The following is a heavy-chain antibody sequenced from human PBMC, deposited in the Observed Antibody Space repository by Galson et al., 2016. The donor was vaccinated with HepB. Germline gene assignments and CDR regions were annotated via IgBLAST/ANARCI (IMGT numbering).Heavy chain of an antibody. CDR3: AKKWVVEGVTDYFDA. Sequence: SLRLSCAASGFSFSSYAMTWVRQTPGKGLEWVVSISGSSDSTTYADSVKGRFTISRDNSKNTLYLRMNSLTAEDTAIYYCAKKWVVEGVTDYFDAWGQGTLVTVSS. CDR2: ISGSSDST. D-gene: IGHD2-15*01. V-gene: IGHV3-23*01. CDR1: GFSFSSYA. J-gene: IGHJ5*02.